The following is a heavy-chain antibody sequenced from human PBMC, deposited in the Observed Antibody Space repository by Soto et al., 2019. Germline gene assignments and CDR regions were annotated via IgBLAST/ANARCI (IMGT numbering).Heavy chain of an antibody. Sequence: QVQLQQWGAGLLKPSETLSLTCAVYGGSFSGYYWSWIRQPPGKGLEWIGEINHSGSTNYNPSLKIRGTRAVDPSKNQFSRKLSSVTAADTAVYYCARSRPVLPWFGESNNWFDPWGQGTLVTVSS. CDR1: GGSFSGYY. CDR2: INHSGST. D-gene: IGHD3-10*01. CDR3: ARSRPVLPWFGESNNWFDP. J-gene: IGHJ5*02. V-gene: IGHV4-34*01.